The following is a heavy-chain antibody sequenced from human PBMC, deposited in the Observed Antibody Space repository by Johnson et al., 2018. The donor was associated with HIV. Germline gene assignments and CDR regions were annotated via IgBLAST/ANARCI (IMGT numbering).Heavy chain of an antibody. Sequence: VQLVESGGGVVQPGGSLRLSCAASGFTFSKYGMQWVRQAPGKGLEWVAFIRYDGSNKYYADSVKGRFTISRDNSKNTLYLQMNSLRAEDTAVYYCARARDRSSSRDAFDIWGQGTMVTVSS. CDR3: ARARDRSSSRDAFDI. CDR1: GFTFSKYG. V-gene: IGHV3-30*02. D-gene: IGHD6-13*01. CDR2: IRYDGSNK. J-gene: IGHJ3*02.